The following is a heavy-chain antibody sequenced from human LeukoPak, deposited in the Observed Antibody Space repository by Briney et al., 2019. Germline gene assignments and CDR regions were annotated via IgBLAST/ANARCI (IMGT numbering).Heavy chain of an antibody. V-gene: IGHV4-59*08. D-gene: IGHD2-15*01. CDR1: GGSISGHY. Sequence: SETLSLTCTVSGGSISGHYWTWIRQPPGKGLEWIGYIYYSGSTSYNPSLKGRVTISVDSSKNQFSLKVASVTAADTAVYYCARQARCSGATCNPFDFWGQGTLVTVCS. CDR2: IYYSGST. J-gene: IGHJ4*02. CDR3: ARQARCSGATCNPFDF.